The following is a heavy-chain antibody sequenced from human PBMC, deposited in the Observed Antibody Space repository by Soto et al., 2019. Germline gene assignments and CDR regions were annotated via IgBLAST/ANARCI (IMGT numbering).Heavy chain of an antibody. CDR2: IIPLLGTP. Sequence: QVQLVQSGAEVRKPGSSVKVSCKASGGTFSTYALTWVRQAPGRGLEWMGNIIPLLGTPEYAQRFQGRVTITADXXXXXXXXXXXXXXXXXXXXXXXXXPTGEDVDIVMVNGVDRLLEFWGQGTLLTVSS. V-gene: IGHV1-69*18. CDR3: XXPTGEDVDIVMVNGVDRLLEF. CDR1: GGTFSTYA. D-gene: IGHD5-18*01. J-gene: IGHJ4*02.